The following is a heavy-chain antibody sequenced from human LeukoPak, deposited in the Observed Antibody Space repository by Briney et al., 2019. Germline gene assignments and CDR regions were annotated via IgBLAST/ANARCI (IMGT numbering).Heavy chain of an antibody. J-gene: IGHJ3*01. CDR2: ISGSGGST. CDR3: ASSYDFWSAYDF. V-gene: IGHV3-23*01. Sequence: GGSLRLSCAASGFTFSNYVMTWVRQAPGKGLEWVSGISGSGGSTYYADSVKGRITISRDSSKSTLYLQMNSLRAEDTALYYCASSYDFWSAYDFWGPGTMVTVSS. D-gene: IGHD3-3*01. CDR1: GFTFSNYV.